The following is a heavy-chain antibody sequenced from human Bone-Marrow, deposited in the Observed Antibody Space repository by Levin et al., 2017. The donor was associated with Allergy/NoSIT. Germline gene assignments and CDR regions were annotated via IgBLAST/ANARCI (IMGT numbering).Heavy chain of an antibody. CDR2: IRSDGRTI. CDR3: ASSSSSLIALEN. Sequence: GGSLRLSCAASGFSFSDYYMSWIRQAPGKGLEWVSYIRSDGRTIYKGDSVEGRFTISRDNAKNSLYLQMNSLRADDTAVYYCASSSSSLIALENWGQGTLVTVSS. CDR1: GFSFSDYY. J-gene: IGHJ4*02. D-gene: IGHD6-13*01. V-gene: IGHV3-11*01.